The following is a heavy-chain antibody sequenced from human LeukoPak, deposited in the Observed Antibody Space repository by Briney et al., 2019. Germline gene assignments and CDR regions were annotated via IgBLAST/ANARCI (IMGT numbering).Heavy chain of an antibody. CDR1: GYIFTNYY. D-gene: IGHD1-20*01. Sequence: ASVKVSCTTSGYIFTNYYMHWVRQAPGQGLEWMGIINPGGSSTSYAQKFQGRVTMTRDMSTSTVYMELSSLRSEDTAVYYCAREGAVTGTTTFDYWGQGTLVTVSS. CDR3: AREGAVTGTTTFDY. J-gene: IGHJ4*02. CDR2: INPGGSST. V-gene: IGHV1-46*01.